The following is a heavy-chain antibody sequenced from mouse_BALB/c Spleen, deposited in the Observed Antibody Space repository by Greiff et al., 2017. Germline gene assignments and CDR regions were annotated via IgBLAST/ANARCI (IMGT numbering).Heavy chain of an antibody. D-gene: IGHD2-2*01. Sequence: DVQLQESGGGLVKPGGSLKLSCAASGFAFSSYDMSWVRQTPEKRLEWVAYISSGGGSTYYPDTVKGRFTISRDNAKNTLYLQMSSLKSEDTAMYYCARRGNYGYDEGAWFAYWGQGTLVTVSA. V-gene: IGHV5-12-1*01. CDR2: ISSGGGST. J-gene: IGHJ3*01. CDR1: GFAFSSYD. CDR3: ARRGNYGYDEGAWFAY.